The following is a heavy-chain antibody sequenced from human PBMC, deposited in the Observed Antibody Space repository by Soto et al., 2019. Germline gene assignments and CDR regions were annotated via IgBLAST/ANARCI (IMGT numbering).Heavy chain of an antibody. J-gene: IGHJ4*02. CDR2: IDHSGST. Sequence: QVQLHESGPGLVKPSGTLSLTCAVSGGSISSTNWWNWVRQPPGKGLEWIGEIDHSGSTNYNPSLKSRVTMSVDKPNNQFSLKLSSVTAADTAVYYCVRDSGNGWKDYWGQGTLVTVSS. D-gene: IGHD6-19*01. CDR1: GGSISSTNW. V-gene: IGHV4-4*02. CDR3: VRDSGNGWKDY.